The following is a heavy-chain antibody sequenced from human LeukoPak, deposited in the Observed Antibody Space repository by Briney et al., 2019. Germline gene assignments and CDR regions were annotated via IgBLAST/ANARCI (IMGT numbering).Heavy chain of an antibody. CDR2: IDHRNDNT. V-gene: IGHV1-18*01. Sequence: ASVKVSCKASGYTFSVYGISWVRQAPGQGLEWMGWIDHRNDNTNYAQSFQGRVTITRDTSTSTAYMELRSLTSDDTAIYYCARDRSNSDYWGQGTLVTVSS. D-gene: IGHD1-26*01. CDR3: ARDRSNSDY. CDR1: GYTFSVYG. J-gene: IGHJ4*02.